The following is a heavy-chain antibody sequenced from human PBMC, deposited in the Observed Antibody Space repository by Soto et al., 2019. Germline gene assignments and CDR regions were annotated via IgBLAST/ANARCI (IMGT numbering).Heavy chain of an antibody. CDR2: IIPIFGTA. CDR1: GGTFSSYA. V-gene: IGHV1-69*13. J-gene: IGHJ6*02. Sequence: ASVKVSCKASGGTFSSYAISWVRQAPGQGLEWMGGIIPIFGTANYAQKFQGRVTITADESTSTAYMELSSLRSEDTAVYYCAVYGYSYGWGYYYYYGMDVWGQGTTVTVS. D-gene: IGHD5-18*01. CDR3: AVYGYSYGWGYYYYYGMDV.